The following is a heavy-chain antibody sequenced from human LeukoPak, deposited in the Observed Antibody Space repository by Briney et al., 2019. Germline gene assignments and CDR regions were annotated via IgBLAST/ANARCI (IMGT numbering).Heavy chain of an antibody. CDR1: GGTFSSYA. CDR2: IIPIFGTA. CDR3: AQASTRYYDFWSELNYYYYYIDV. Sequence: GSSVKVSCKASGGTFSSYAISWVRQAPGQGLEWMGGIIPIFGTANYAQKFQGRVTITTDESTSTAYMELSSLRSEDTAVYYCAQASTRYYDFWSELNYYYYYIDVWGKGTTVTVSS. V-gene: IGHV1-69*05. D-gene: IGHD3-3*01. J-gene: IGHJ6*03.